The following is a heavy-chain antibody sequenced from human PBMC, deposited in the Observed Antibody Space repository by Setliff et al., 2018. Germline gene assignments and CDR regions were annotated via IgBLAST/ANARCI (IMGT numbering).Heavy chain of an antibody. CDR1: GGTFSSYA. Sequence: ASVKVSCKASGGTFSSYAISWVRQAPGQGLEWMGGIIPIFGTANYAQKFQGRVTITADESTSTAYMELSSLRAEDTAVYYCARALRGYCSGGSCYNWFDPWGQGTLVTVSS. V-gene: IGHV1-69*13. CDR3: ARALRGYCSGGSCYNWFDP. CDR2: IIPIFGTA. J-gene: IGHJ5*02. D-gene: IGHD2-15*01.